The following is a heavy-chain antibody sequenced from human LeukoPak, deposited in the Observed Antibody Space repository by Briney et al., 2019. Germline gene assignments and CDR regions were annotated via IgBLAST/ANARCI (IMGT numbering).Heavy chain of an antibody. J-gene: IGHJ4*02. CDR1: GYTFISYY. V-gene: IGHV1-46*01. Sequence: GASVKVSCKASGYTFISYYIHWVRQAPGQGLEWMGIINPSGGSTSYAQKFQGRVTMTRDTSTSTVYMELSSLRSEDTAVYYCAIIYGDYTAGFDYWGQGTLVTVSS. D-gene: IGHD4-17*01. CDR3: AIIYGDYTAGFDY. CDR2: INPSGGST.